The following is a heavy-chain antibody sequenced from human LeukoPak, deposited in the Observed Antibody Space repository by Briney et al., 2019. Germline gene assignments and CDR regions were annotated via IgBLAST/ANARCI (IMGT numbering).Heavy chain of an antibody. CDR2: ITGNGATT. J-gene: IGHJ3*02. CDR3: ARRSAARDAFDI. Sequence: GGSLRLSCAASGFSFSNYGMNWVRQAPGKGLEWVSGITGNGATTYYADSVKGRFTISRDNSKNTLYLQMNSLRAEDTAVYYCARRSAARDAFDIWGQGTMVTVSS. D-gene: IGHD6-6*01. V-gene: IGHV3-23*01. CDR1: GFSFSNYG.